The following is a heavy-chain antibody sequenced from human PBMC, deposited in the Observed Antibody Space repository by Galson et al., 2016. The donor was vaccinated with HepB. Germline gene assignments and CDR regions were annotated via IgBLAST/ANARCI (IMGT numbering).Heavy chain of an antibody. D-gene: IGHD3-10*01. CDR3: ARSSPYYYGSGSPFDP. CDR2: IDWDDDK. J-gene: IGHJ5*02. CDR1: GSSLSTSGMC. V-gene: IGHV2-70*01. Sequence: PALVKPTQTLTLTCTFSGSSLSTSGMCVSWIRQPPGKALEWLAFIDWDDDKYYSTSLKTRLTISKDTSNNQVVLTMTNMDPADTATYYCARSSPYYYGSGSPFDPWGQGTLVTVSS.